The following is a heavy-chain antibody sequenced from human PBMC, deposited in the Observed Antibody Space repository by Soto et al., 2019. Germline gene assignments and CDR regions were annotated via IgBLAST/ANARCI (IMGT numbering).Heavy chain of an antibody. Sequence: PGGSLRLSCAASGFTFSSYAMHWVRQAPGKGLEWVAGISYDGSNKYYADCVKGRFTISRDNARNTLYLQMNSLRAEDTAVYYCAREGYVDTAMVRLLWTPYYYGMDVWGQGTTVNVSS. CDR1: GFTFSSYA. J-gene: IGHJ6*01. CDR3: AREGYVDTAMVRLLWTPYYYGMDV. CDR2: ISYDGSNK. D-gene: IGHD5-18*01. V-gene: IGHV3-30-3*01.